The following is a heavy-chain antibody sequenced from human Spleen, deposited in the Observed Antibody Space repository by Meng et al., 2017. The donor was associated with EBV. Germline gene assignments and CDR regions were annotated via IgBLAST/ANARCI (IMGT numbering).Heavy chain of an antibody. CDR2: INHGGRT. D-gene: IGHD3-22*01. J-gene: IGHJ4*02. CDR1: SGSFSYHY. V-gene: IGHV4-34*01. Sequence: QVQLLQWGTRLLKPSETLSLTCAVYSGSFSYHYWSWIRQPPGKGLEWIGEINHGGRTNYNPSLKSRVTISVDTSKNQFSLKLSSMTAADTAVYYCARGRSNISMIVLVITSSHYYFDSWGQGTLVTVSS. CDR3: ARGRSNISMIVLVITSSHYYFDS.